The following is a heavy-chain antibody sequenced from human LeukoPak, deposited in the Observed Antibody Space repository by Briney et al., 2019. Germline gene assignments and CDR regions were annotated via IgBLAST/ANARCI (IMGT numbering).Heavy chain of an antibody. CDR1: GGSISTYY. CDR3: ARVGQGCFGL. CDR2: VDYSGST. J-gene: IGHJ2*01. V-gene: IGHV4-59*01. Sequence: SETLSLTCTVSGGSISTYYWSWIRQPPGKGLGWTGYVDYSGSTNYNPSLKSRVTISVDTSKNQFSLKLSSVTTADTAVYYCARVGQGCFGLWGRGTLVTVSS.